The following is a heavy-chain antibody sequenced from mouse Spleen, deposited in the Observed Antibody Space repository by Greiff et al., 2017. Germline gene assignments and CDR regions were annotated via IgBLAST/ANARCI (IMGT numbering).Heavy chain of an antibody. Sequence: EVKLVESGGGLVKPGGSLKLSCAASGFTFSSYAMSWVRQTPEKRLEWVATISSGGSYTYYPDSVKGRFTISRDNAKNTLYLQMSSLKSEDTAMYYCARHGTYFNYAMDYWGQGTSVTVSS. D-gene: IGHD2-10*01. CDR3: ARHGTYFNYAMDY. V-gene: IGHV5-9-3*01. CDR1: GFTFSSYA. J-gene: IGHJ4*01. CDR2: ISSGGSYT.